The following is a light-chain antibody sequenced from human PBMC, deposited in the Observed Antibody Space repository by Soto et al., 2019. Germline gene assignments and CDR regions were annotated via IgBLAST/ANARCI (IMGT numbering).Light chain of an antibody. V-gene: IGKV2-28*01. CDR2: LGS. CDR3: MQALQTPLT. Sequence: DLVMTQSPLSLPVTPGEPASISCRSSQSLLHSNGYNYLDWYLQKPGQSPQLLIYLGSNRASGGPDRFSGSGSGTDFTLKISRVEAGDVGVYYCMQALQTPLTFGGGTKVEIK. CDR1: QSLLHSNGYNY. J-gene: IGKJ4*01.